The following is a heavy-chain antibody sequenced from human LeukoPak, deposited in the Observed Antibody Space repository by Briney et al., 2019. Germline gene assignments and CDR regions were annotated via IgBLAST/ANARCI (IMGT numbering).Heavy chain of an antibody. V-gene: IGHV3-74*01. D-gene: IGHD6-19*01. J-gene: IGHJ4*02. CDR1: GFTFSSYW. CDR3: ARGLIAVAGTLAY. Sequence: SGGSLRLSCAASGFTFSSYWMHWVRQTPGKGLIYISRINNDGSSANYADSVRGRFTISRDNAENSLYLQMNSLRAEDTAVYYCARGLIAVAGTLAYWGQGTLVTVSS. CDR2: INNDGSSA.